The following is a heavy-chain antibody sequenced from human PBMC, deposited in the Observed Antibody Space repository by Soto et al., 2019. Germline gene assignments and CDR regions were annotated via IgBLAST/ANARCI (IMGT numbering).Heavy chain of an antibody. V-gene: IGHV3-23*01. J-gene: IGHJ4*02. CDR1: GFTFSSYA. D-gene: IGHD5-18*01. CDR2: ISGSGGST. Sequence: PGGSLRLSCAASGFTFSSYAMSWVRQAPGKGLEWVSAISGSGGSTYYADSVKGRFTISRDNSKNTLHLQMNSLRAEDTAVYYCAKVVQLWVHYFDYWGQGTLVTVSS. CDR3: AKVVQLWVHYFDY.